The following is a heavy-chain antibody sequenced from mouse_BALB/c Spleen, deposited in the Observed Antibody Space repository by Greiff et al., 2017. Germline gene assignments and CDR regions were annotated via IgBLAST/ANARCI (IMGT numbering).Heavy chain of an antibody. Sequence: EVQGVESGGGLVQPGGSRKLSCAASGFTFSSFGMHWVRQAPEKGLEWVAYISSGSSTIYYADTVKGRFTISRDNSKNTLFLQMNSLTSEDTAMYYCARCADYRWYFDVWGAGTTVTVSS. V-gene: IGHV5-17*02. CDR1: GFTFSSFG. D-gene: IGHD5-5*01. CDR3: ARCADYRWYFDV. CDR2: ISSGSSTI. J-gene: IGHJ1*01.